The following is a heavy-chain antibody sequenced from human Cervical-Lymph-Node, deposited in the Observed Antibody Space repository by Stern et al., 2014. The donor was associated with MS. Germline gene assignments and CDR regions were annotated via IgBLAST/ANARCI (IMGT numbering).Heavy chain of an antibody. V-gene: IGHV3-30-3*01. CDR2: ISYDGSNK. CDR1: GFTFSSYA. CDR3: MYDYVWGSYRFDY. J-gene: IGHJ4*02. Sequence: VQLLESGGGVVQPGRSLRLSCAASGFTFSSYALHWVRQAPGKGLEWVAVISYDGSNKYYAESVKGRFTIARENSKNTLFLQMNSLRVEDTAVYYCMYDYVWGSYRFDYWGQGTLVTVSS. D-gene: IGHD3-16*02.